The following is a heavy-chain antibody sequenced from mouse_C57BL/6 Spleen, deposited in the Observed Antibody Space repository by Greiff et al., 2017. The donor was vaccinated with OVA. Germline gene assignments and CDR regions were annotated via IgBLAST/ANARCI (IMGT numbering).Heavy chain of an antibody. V-gene: IGHV5-6*01. CDR2: ISSGGSYT. J-gene: IGHJ2*01. D-gene: IGHD3-2*02. CDR3: ARHCQLRLEGYYFDY. Sequence: EVHLVESGGDLVKPGGSLKLSCAASGFTFSSYGMSWVRQTPDKRLEWVATISSGGSYTYYPDSVKGRFTLSRDNAKNTLYLQMSSRKSEDTAMYYCARHCQLRLEGYYFDYWGQGTTLTVSS. CDR1: GFTFSSYG.